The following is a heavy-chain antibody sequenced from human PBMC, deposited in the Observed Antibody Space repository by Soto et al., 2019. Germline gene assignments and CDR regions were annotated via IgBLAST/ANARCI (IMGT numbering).Heavy chain of an antibody. CDR2: SSNSGTFA. V-gene: IGHV3-11*06. CDR3: ARSGDNFNVLDY. J-gene: IGHJ4*02. CDR1: GFTFSDYY. Sequence: GSLRLSCAASGFTFSDYYMSWVRQAPGRGLEWISYSSNSGTFARYATSVKGRFSISRDNANNSLYLEMNSLRVEDTAVYYCARSGDNFNVLDYWGQGTPVTVSS. D-gene: IGHD1-1*01.